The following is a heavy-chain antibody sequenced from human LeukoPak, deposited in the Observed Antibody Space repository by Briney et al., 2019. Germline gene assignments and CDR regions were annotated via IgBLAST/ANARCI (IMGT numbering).Heavy chain of an antibody. V-gene: IGHV3-30*18. J-gene: IGHJ4*02. CDR2: ISYDGSNK. Sequence: GGSLRLSCAASGFTFSSYGMHWVRQAPGKGLEWVAVISYDGSNKYYADSVKGRFTISRDNSKNTLYLQVNSLRAEDTAVYYCAKDLEDILTGPGRDFDYWGQGTLVTVSS. D-gene: IGHD3-9*01. CDR1: GFTFSSYG. CDR3: AKDLEDILTGPGRDFDY.